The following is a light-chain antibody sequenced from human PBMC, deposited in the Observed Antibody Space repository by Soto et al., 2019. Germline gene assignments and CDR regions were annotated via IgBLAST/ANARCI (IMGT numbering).Light chain of an antibody. CDR2: GAS. Sequence: EIVMTQSPATLSVSPVEIATLSCMASQSVSSYLAWYQQKPGQAPRLLIYGASSRATGIPDRFSGSGSGTDFTLTISRLEPEDFAVYYCQQYGSSPWTFGQGTKVDIK. V-gene: IGKV3-20*01. J-gene: IGKJ1*01. CDR1: QSVSSY. CDR3: QQYGSSPWT.